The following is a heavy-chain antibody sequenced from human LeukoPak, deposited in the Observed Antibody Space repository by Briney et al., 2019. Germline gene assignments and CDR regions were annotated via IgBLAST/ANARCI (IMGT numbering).Heavy chain of an antibody. CDR3: ARSPPVAGEYYFDY. V-gene: IGHV4-59*01. D-gene: IGHD6-19*01. Sequence: SETLSLTCTVSGGSISSYYWSWIRQPPGKGLEWIGYIYYSGSTNYNPSLKSRVTISVDTSKNQFSLKLSSVTAADTAVYYCARSPPVAGEYYFDYWGQGTLVTVSS. CDR1: GGSISSYY. J-gene: IGHJ4*02. CDR2: IYYSGST.